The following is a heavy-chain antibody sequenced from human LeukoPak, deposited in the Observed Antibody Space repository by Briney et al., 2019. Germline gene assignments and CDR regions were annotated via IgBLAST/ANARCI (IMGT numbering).Heavy chain of an antibody. CDR2: IYSTGKN. J-gene: IGHJ4*02. CDR1: GGSINSHY. CDR3: VRRDTGWNYFGY. V-gene: IGHV4-4*08. D-gene: IGHD6-19*01. Sequence: SETLSLTCAVSGGSINSHYWGWIRQPPGKGLQWIVDIYSTGKNNYNPSLKSRVTISLDTSKSHLSLNLTSVLAADTAIYYCVRRDTGWNYFGYWGQGTLVTVSS.